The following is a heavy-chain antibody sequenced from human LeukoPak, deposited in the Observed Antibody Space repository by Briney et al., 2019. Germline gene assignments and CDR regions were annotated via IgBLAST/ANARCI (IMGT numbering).Heavy chain of an antibody. Sequence: SETLSLTCTVSAGSISSDFWSWIRQPPGKGLEWIGYIYYSGSTNYNPSLKSRVATSVDTSKNQFSLKLSSVTAADTAVYYCARGGGSSGWHDYWGRGTLVTVSS. J-gene: IGHJ4*02. V-gene: IGHV4-59*01. D-gene: IGHD6-19*01. CDR3: ARGGGSSGWHDY. CDR2: IYYSGST. CDR1: AGSISSDF.